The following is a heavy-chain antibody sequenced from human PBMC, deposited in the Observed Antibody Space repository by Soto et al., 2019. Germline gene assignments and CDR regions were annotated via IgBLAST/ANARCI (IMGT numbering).Heavy chain of an antibody. CDR3: ARDLDAYNSTGY. V-gene: IGHV1-3*01. CDR1: GYIFTSLA. Sequence: GASVKVSCKASGYIFTSLAMHWVRQAPGQRLEWMGWINPGNGNTKYSQSFQGRVTITRDTSASTAYMELSSLRSEDTAVYFCARDLDAYNSTGYWGQGTRVTVSS. J-gene: IGHJ4*02. CDR2: INPGNGNT. D-gene: IGHD1-1*01.